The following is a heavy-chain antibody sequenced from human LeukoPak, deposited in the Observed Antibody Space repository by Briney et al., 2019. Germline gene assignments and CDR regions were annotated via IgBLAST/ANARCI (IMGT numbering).Heavy chain of an antibody. Sequence: SQTLSLTCTVSGDSISSGDYYWSWIRQPAGKGLEWIGRISSSGSTNYNPSLKSRVTISVDTSKNQFSLKLSSVTAADTAVYYCAREGFGVRGSYYAFDIWGQGTMVTVSS. CDR2: ISSSGST. V-gene: IGHV4-61*02. CDR1: GDSISSGDYY. D-gene: IGHD3-16*01. J-gene: IGHJ3*02. CDR3: AREGFGVRGSYYAFDI.